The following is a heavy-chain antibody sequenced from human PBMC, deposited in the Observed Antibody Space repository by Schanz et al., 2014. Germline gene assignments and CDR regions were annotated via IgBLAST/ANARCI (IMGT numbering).Heavy chain of an antibody. Sequence: LRLSCAASGFTFSDHYMDWIRQPPGKGLEWIAEINHGGSTNYNPSLKSRVTISVDTSKNQFSLKLRSVTAADTAVYYCARAARRTRVVPLYFDYWGQGTLVTVSS. CDR1: GFTFSDHY. D-gene: IGHD2-2*01. J-gene: IGHJ4*02. CDR2: INHGGST. V-gene: IGHV4-34*01. CDR3: ARAARRTRVVPLYFDY.